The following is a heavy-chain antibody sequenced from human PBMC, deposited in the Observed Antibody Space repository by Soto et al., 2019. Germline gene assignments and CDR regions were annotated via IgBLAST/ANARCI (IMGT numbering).Heavy chain of an antibody. CDR1: GGTFSSYA. V-gene: IGHV1-69*13. Sequence: SVKVSCKASGGTFSSYAISWVRQAPGQGLEWMGGIIPILGTANYAQKFQGRVTITADESTSTAYMELSSLRSEDTAVYYCARSQDIVVVVNAFDIWGQGTMVTVSS. D-gene: IGHD2-15*01. CDR2: IIPILGTA. CDR3: ARSQDIVVVVNAFDI. J-gene: IGHJ3*02.